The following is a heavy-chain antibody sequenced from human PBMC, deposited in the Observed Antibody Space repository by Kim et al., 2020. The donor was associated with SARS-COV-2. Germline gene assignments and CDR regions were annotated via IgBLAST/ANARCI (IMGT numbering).Heavy chain of an antibody. V-gene: IGHV4-34*01. Sequence: PSLKSRVTISVDTSKSQFSLKLSSVTAADTAVYYCARTVVAATKVSWFDPWGQGTLVTVSS. CDR3: ARTVVAATKVSWFDP. J-gene: IGHJ5*02. D-gene: IGHD2-15*01.